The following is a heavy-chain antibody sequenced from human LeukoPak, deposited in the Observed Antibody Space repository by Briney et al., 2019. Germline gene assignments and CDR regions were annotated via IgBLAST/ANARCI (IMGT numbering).Heavy chain of an antibody. V-gene: IGHV3-66*01. CDR3: ASIMRDYYDSSGTLFDY. D-gene: IGHD3-22*01. CDR2: IYSGGTT. CDR1: GFTVGSNY. Sequence: GGSLRLSCAASGFTVGSNYMSWVRQAPGKGLEWVSIIYSGGTTYYADSVKGRFTVSRDNSKNTLYLQMNSLRAEDTAVYYCASIMRDYYDSSGTLFDYWGQGTLVTVSS. J-gene: IGHJ4*02.